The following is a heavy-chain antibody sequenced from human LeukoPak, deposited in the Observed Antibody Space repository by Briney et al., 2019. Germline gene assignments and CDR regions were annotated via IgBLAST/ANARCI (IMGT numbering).Heavy chain of an antibody. CDR3: ASSTPPRWLQIDY. D-gene: IGHD5-24*01. V-gene: IGHV4-39*07. J-gene: IGHJ4*02. CDR1: GGSISSSSYY. Sequence: PSETLSLTCTVSGGSISSSSYYWGWIRQPPGKGLEWIGSIYYSGSTYYNPSLKSRVTISVDTSKNQFSLKLSSVTAADTAVYYCASSTPPRWLQIDYWGQGTLVTVSS. CDR2: IYYSGST.